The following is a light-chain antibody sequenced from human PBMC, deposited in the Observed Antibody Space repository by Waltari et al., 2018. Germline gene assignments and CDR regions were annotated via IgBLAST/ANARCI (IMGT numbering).Light chain of an antibody. J-gene: IGKJ2*01. CDR3: QQYNTYSS. V-gene: IGKV1-5*03. Sequence: DIQMTQSPSSLSASVGDRVTITCRASQSSSNWLAWYQQKPGKAPILLIYKASILKSGVPSRLSGSGSTTHITLTISSLQHGDFATYYCQQYNTYSSFGQGTKLEIK. CDR1: QSSSNW. CDR2: KAS.